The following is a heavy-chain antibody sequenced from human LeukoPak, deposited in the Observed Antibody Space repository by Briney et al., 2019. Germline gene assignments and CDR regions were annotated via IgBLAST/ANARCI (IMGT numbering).Heavy chain of an antibody. CDR1: GGSFNDYY. CDR3: ARDFSQSWYYYDSSGYRLGYYFDY. Sequence: SETLSLTCAVYGGSFNDYYWNWIRQPPGKGLEWIGSIYYSGSTYYNPPLKSRITISVDTSKNHFSLRLSSVTAADTAVYYCARDFSQSWYYYDSSGYRLGYYFDYWGQGTLVTVSS. CDR2: IYYSGST. V-gene: IGHV4-34*01. J-gene: IGHJ4*02. D-gene: IGHD3-22*01.